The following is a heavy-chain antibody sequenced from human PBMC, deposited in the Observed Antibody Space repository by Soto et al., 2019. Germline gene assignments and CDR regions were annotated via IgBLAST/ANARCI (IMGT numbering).Heavy chain of an antibody. J-gene: IGHJ4*02. CDR3: ARDHDFGSGYWPLGY. D-gene: IGHD3-3*01. CDR1: GYKFNTFG. Sequence: VQLVQSGPEVKSPGASVRFSCNASGYKFNTFGISWVRQAPGQGLEWMGWISGYNGHTNYAQKFQARLTMTTDTSTTTAYMELKSLRSDDAAMYYCARDHDFGSGYWPLGYWGQGTLVTVSS. CDR2: ISGYNGHT. V-gene: IGHV1-18*04.